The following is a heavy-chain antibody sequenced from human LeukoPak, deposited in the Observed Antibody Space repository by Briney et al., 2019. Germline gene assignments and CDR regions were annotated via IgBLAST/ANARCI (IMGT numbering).Heavy chain of an antibody. CDR1: GGSISSSSYY. CDR2: IYYSGNT. Sequence: SETLSLTCTVSGGSISSSSYYWGWIRQPPGKGLEWIGSIYYSGNTYYNPSLKSRVTISVDTSKNQFSLKLTSVTAADTAVYYCAREGYNAGTVMDVWGQGTTVTVSS. CDR3: AREGYNAGTVMDV. D-gene: IGHD5-18*01. V-gene: IGHV4-39*07. J-gene: IGHJ6*02.